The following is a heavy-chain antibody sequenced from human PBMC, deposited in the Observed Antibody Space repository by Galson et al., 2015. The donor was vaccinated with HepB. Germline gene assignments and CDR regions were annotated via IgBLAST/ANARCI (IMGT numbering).Heavy chain of an antibody. CDR2: ISNDGIGK. D-gene: IGHD6-19*01. V-gene: IGHV3-30*04. CDR3: AREEYSSGRCGAFNI. CDR1: GT. Sequence: LRLSCAASGTVHWVRQAPGKGLEWVSAISNDGIGKYYADSVQGRFTISRDNSDNALYLQMNSLKPEDTAVYFCAREEYSSGRCGAFNIWGQGTMVTVSS. J-gene: IGHJ3*02.